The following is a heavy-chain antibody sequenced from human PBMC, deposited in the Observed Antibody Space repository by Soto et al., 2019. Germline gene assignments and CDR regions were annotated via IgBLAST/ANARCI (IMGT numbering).Heavy chain of an antibody. Sequence: GGSLRLSCAASGFTFSSYSMNWVRQVPGKGLEWVSYISSSSSTIYYADSVKGRFTISRDNAKNSLYLQMNSLRDEDTAVYYCARDPPTSLPRAFDIWGQGTMVTVSS. CDR2: ISSSSSTI. CDR1: GFTFSSYS. V-gene: IGHV3-48*02. J-gene: IGHJ3*02. CDR3: ARDPPTSLPRAFDI.